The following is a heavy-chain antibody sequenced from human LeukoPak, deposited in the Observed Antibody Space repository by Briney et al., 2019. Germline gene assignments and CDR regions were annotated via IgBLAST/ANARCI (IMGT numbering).Heavy chain of an antibody. CDR3: ARQGHYDSSGPDPSFDY. V-gene: IGHV4-31*03. J-gene: IGHJ4*02. Sequence: TSETLSLTCTVSGGSISSGGYYWSWIRQHPGKGLEWIGYIYYSGSTYYNPSLKSRVTISVDTSKNQFSLKLSSVTAADTAVYYCARQGHYDSSGPDPSFDYWGQGTLVTVSS. CDR2: IYYSGST. CDR1: GGSISSGGYY. D-gene: IGHD3-22*01.